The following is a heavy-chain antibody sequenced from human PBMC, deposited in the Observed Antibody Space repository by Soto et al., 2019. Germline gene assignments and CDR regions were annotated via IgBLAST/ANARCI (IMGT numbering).Heavy chain of an antibody. D-gene: IGHD5-18*01. Sequence: GGSLRLSCAASGFTFSSYAMSWVRQAPGKGLEWVSAISGSGGSTYYADSVKGWFTISRDNSKNTLYLQMNSLRAEDTAVYYCAKCSRGYSYGYFDYWGQGTLVTVSS. CDR3: AKCSRGYSYGYFDY. CDR2: ISGSGGST. J-gene: IGHJ4*02. CDR1: GFTFSSYA. V-gene: IGHV3-23*01.